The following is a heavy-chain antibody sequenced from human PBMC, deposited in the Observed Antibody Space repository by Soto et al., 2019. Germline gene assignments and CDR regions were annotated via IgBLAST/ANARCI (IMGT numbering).Heavy chain of an antibody. D-gene: IGHD6-13*01. CDR2: INTGNGNT. J-gene: IGHJ5*02. Sequence: VASVKVSCKASGYTFTSYAMHWVRQAPGQRLEWMGWINTGNGNTKYSQKFQGRVTITRDTSASTAYMELSSLRSEDTAVYYCARDPQAIADAPSWFDPWGQGTLVTVSS. V-gene: IGHV1-3*04. CDR1: GYTFTSYA. CDR3: ARDPQAIADAPSWFDP.